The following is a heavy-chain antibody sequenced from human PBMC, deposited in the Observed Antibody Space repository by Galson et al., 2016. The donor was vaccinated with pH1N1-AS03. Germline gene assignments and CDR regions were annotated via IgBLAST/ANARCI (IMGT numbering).Heavy chain of an antibody. CDR3: ERGRKYSNRADPFDP. CDR2: ITWNSGRT. CDR1: GFIFGDYA. J-gene: IGHJ5*02. Sequence: SLRLSCAASGFIFGDYAMHWVRRAPGKGLEWVSVITWNSGRTDYADSVKGRFTISRDNAKNSLYLQMNSLRDEDTALNYCERGRKYSNRADPFDPWGQGTLVTVS. D-gene: IGHD1-26*01. V-gene: IGHV3-9*01.